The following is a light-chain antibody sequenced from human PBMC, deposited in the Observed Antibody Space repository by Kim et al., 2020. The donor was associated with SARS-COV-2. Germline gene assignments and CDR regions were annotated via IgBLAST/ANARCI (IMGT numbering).Light chain of an antibody. J-gene: IGKJ5*01. CDR2: GAS. CDR1: QDMRND. CDR3: LQHNTYPIT. Sequence: ASVEDSSTISCRASQDMRNDLSWYQQSPGRAPKRLIYGASSLQSGIPARFSGSGSGTEFTLTISSLQPEDFATYFCLQHNTYPITFGQGTRLEIK. V-gene: IGKV1-17*01.